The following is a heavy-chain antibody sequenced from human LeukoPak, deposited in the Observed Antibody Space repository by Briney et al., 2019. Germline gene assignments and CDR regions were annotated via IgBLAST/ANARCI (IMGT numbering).Heavy chain of an antibody. D-gene: IGHD5-12*01. J-gene: IGHJ6*02. Sequence: SETLXLTCTVSGGSISSYYWSWIRQPPGKGLEWIGYIYYSGSTNYNPSLKSRVTISVDTSKNQFSLKLSSVTAADTAVYYCARTTSDYRYYYGMDVWGQGTTVTVSS. V-gene: IGHV4-59*08. CDR3: ARTTSDYRYYYGMDV. CDR2: IYYSGST. CDR1: GGSISSYY.